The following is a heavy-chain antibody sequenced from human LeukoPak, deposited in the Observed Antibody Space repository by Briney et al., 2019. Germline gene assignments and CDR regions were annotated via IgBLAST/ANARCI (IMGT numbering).Heavy chain of an antibody. CDR1: GFTLGDYA. V-gene: IGHV3-49*04. J-gene: IGHJ4*02. CDR2: IRSEAYGGTA. CDR3: TKDQTPFY. Sequence: GGSLTLSRTTSGFTLGDYAMTWVRQAPGKGLEWVGFIRSEAYGGTAEYAASVKGRLTISRDDSKRIAYLQMSSLKTEDTAVYYCTKDQTPFYWGQGSLVTVSS.